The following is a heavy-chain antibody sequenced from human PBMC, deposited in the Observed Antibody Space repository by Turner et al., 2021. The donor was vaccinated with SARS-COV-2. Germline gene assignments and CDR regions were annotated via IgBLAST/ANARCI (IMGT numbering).Heavy chain of an antibody. CDR2: FDPEDGET. CDR3: ATGYAYCGGDCSIHY. CDR1: GYTLIELS. V-gene: IGHV1-24*01. J-gene: IGHJ4*02. Sequence: QVQLVQSGAEVKKPGASVKVSCKVSGYTLIELSMHWVRQAPGKGLEWMGGFDPEDGETIYAQKFQGRVTMNEDTSTDTAYMELSSLRSEDTAVYYCATGYAYCGGDCSIHYWGQGTLVTVSS. D-gene: IGHD2-21*02.